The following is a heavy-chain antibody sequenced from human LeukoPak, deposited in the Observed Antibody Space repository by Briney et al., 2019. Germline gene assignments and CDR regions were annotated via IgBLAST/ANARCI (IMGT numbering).Heavy chain of an antibody. CDR3: AKASTVLKPIDS. J-gene: IGHJ4*02. CDR1: GFTFSTYA. CDR2: ISPIGSRT. Sequence: GGSLRLSCAASGFTFSTYAMNWVRQAPGKGLEWVSAISPIGSRTYYADSVKGRFTISRDNSKNTLYLQMNSLRAGDTAIYYCAKASTVLKPIDSWGPGTLVTVSS. D-gene: IGHD1-14*01. V-gene: IGHV3-23*01.